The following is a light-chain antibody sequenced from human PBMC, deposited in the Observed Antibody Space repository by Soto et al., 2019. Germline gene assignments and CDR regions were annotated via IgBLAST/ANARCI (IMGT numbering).Light chain of an antibody. CDR1: SSNIGAGYD. CDR3: QSYDSSLSGYV. Sequence: QSVLTQPPSVSGAPGQRVTISCTGSSSNIGAGYDVHWYQQLPGTAPKVLIYGNSNRPSGVPDRFSGSKSGTSASLAITGLQAEDEADDYCQSYDSSLSGYVFGTGTKLTVL. V-gene: IGLV1-40*01. CDR2: GNS. J-gene: IGLJ1*01.